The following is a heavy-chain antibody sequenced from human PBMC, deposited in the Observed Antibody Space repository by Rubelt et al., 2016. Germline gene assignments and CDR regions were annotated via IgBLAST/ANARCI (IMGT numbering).Heavy chain of an antibody. Sequence: QLQLQESGPGLVEPSETLSLTCTVSGGSMSSSDHYWGWVRQPPGKGLEWIGNIYYRGNTYYNPSLLGRVRVSVDTSKDLFSLILASVTAADTAMYYCARSPCSGGGCSYWYFDVWGRGTLVTVSS. V-gene: IGHV4-39*07. CDR3: ARSPCSGGGCSYWYFDV. J-gene: IGHJ2*01. CDR1: GGSMSSSDHY. D-gene: IGHD2-15*01. CDR2: IYYRGNT.